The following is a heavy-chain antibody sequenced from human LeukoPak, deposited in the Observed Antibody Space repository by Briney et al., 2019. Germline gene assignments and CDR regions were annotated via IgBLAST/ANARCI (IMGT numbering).Heavy chain of an antibody. J-gene: IGHJ4*02. CDR3: ARTTIFGVVIKFDY. V-gene: IGHV6-1*01. CDR1: GDTFSSNSAA. D-gene: IGHD3-3*01. Sequence: SQTLSLTCALSGDTFSSNSAAWNWIRQSPSRGLEWLVRTYYRSKWYNDYAVSVKSRITINPDTSKNQFSLKLSSVTAADTAVYYCARTTIFGVVIKFDYWGQGTLVTVSS. CDR2: TYYRSKWYN.